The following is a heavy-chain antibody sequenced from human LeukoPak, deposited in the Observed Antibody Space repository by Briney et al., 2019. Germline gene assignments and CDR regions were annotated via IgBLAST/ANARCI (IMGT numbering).Heavy chain of an antibody. CDR3: ARDINGYYYDSHGYYPTDL. CDR1: GYIFTSYG. V-gene: IGHV1-18*01. CDR2: ISGYDGNT. J-gene: IGHJ5*02. D-gene: IGHD3-22*01. Sequence: GASVRVSCKASGYIFTSYGISWVRQAPGQGLEWMGWISGYDGNTNYAHSLQGRVTMTTDTSTTTDYMELRSLRSDDTAVYYCARDINGYYYDSHGYYPTDLWGQGTLVTVSS.